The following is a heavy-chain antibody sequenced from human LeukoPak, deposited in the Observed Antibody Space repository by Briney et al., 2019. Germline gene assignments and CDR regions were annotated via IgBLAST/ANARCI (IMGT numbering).Heavy chain of an antibody. CDR3: ARLSAVGAPDY. CDR2: INPNSGDT. V-gene: IGHV1-2*02. J-gene: IGHJ4*02. D-gene: IGHD1-26*01. CDR1: GYTFTDYY. Sequence: ASVKVSCKASGYTFTDYYMHWVRQTPGQGLEWMGWINPNSGDTNHAQKFQGRVTMTRDTSISTAYMELSRLRSDDTALYYCARLSAVGAPDYWGQGTLVTVSS.